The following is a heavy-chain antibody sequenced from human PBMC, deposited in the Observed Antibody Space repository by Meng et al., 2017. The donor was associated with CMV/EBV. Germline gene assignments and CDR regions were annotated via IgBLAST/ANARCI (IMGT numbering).Heavy chain of an antibody. V-gene: IGHV1-8*01. CDR2: MNPNSGHT. D-gene: IGHD6-19*01. Sequence: SVKVSCKASGYTFTSYNINWVRQATGQGLEWMGWMNPNSGHTGYAQKFQGRVTMTRDTSISTAYMELSSLRSEDTAVYYCASAIAVAGTPTFDYWGQGSLVTVSS. CDR3: ASAIAVAGTPTFDY. CDR1: GYTFTSYN. J-gene: IGHJ4*02.